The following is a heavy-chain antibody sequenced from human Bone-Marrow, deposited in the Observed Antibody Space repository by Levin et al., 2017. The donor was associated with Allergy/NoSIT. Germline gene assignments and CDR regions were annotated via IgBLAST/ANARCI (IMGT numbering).Heavy chain of an antibody. CDR3: ASLINDY. V-gene: IGHV3-7*01. CDR1: GFSLSDYW. J-gene: IGHJ4*02. Sequence: GESLKISCVASGFSLSDYWMNWVRKAPGKGLEWVANINPDGSEKNYVDSVKGRFAISRDNAKNSLYLHMNRLRVDDTAVYYCASLINDYWGQGTLATVSS. CDR2: INPDGSEK.